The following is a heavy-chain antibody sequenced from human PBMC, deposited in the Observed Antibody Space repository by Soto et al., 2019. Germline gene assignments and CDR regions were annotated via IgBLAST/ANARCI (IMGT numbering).Heavy chain of an antibody. CDR2: IYYSGST. Sequence: SETLSLTCTVSGGSISSGGYYWSWIRQHPGKGLEWTGYIYYSGSTYYNPSLKSRVTISVDTSKNQFSLKLSSVTAADTAVYYCARGITRGVIWDRNHQVFDYWGQGTLVTVSS. D-gene: IGHD3-10*01. CDR1: GGSISSGGYY. CDR3: ARGITRGVIWDRNHQVFDY. J-gene: IGHJ4*02. V-gene: IGHV4-31*03.